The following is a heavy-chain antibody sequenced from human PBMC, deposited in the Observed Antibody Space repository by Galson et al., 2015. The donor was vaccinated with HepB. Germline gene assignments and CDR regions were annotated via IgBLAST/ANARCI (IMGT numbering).Heavy chain of an antibody. CDR2: INHSETT. CDR1: GGSFSNYS. J-gene: IGHJ6*03. Sequence: SETLSLTCAVYGGSFSNYSWTWIRQPPGKGLEWIGEINHSETTNYNSPLKSRLTILLDTPKRQFSLKLRSVTAADTAVYFCARGRVSVLRGLTKDYYYMDVWGNGTTVTVSS. D-gene: IGHD4-17*01. CDR3: ARGRVSVLRGLTKDYYYMDV. V-gene: IGHV4-34*01.